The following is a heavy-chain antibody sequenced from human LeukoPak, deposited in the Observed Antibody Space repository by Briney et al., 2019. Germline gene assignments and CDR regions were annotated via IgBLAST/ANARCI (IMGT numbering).Heavy chain of an antibody. CDR2: IGATGYST. CDR3: AKNSARTTVTTGLSY. D-gene: IGHD4-17*01. Sequence: GGSLRLSCAASGFTFSSYAMTWVRQAPGKGLVWVSAIGATGYSTYYTDSVKGRFTISRDNSKNTLYLQMNSLRAEDTAVYYCAKNSARTTVTTGLSYWGQGTLVTVSS. CDR1: GFTFSSYA. V-gene: IGHV3-23*01. J-gene: IGHJ4*02.